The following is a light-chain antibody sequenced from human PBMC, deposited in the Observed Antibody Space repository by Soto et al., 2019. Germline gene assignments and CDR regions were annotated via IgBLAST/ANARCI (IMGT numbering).Light chain of an antibody. J-gene: IGKJ4*01. CDR2: AAS. V-gene: IGKV1-39*01. Sequence: DIQMTQSPSSLSASVGDSVTITCRASQSISSYLNWYQQKPGKAPKLLIYAASSLQSGVPSRFSGSGSGTDFTLTISSLQPEDFATYYCQKSYSTPTFGGGTKAQIK. CDR3: QKSYSTPT. CDR1: QSISSY.